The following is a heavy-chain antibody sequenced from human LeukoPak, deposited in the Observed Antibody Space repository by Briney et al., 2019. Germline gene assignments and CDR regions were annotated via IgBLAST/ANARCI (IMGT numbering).Heavy chain of an antibody. Sequence: PGRSLRLSCAASRFTFSSYAMHWVRQAPGKGLEWVAVISYDGSNKYYADSVKGRFTISRDNSKNTLYLQMNSLRAEDTAVYYCARDLAGFGENVVDYWGQGTLVTVSS. CDR3: ARDLAGFGENVVDY. CDR2: ISYDGSNK. CDR1: RFTFSSYA. J-gene: IGHJ4*02. V-gene: IGHV3-30-3*01. D-gene: IGHD3-10*01.